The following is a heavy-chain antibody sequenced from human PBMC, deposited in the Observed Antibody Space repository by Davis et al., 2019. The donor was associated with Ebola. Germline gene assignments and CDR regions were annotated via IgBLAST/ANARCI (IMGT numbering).Heavy chain of an antibody. J-gene: IGHJ4*02. V-gene: IGHV1-2*02. Sequence: ASVQVSCKASGYTFTGYYMHWVRQAPAQGLEWLGWINPNSGGTNYAQNFQGRVTMTRDTSISTVSMELTRLRSDDTAVYYCAREIEYCSGGSCYGGLVYWGQGSLVTVSS. D-gene: IGHD2-15*01. CDR3: AREIEYCSGGSCYGGLVY. CDR1: GYTFTGYY. CDR2: INPNSGGT.